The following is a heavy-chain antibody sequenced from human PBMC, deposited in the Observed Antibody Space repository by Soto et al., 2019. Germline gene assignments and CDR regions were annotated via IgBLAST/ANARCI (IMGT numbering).Heavy chain of an antibody. V-gene: IGHV1-18*01. CDR2: ISGYNGNT. J-gene: IGHJ5*02. D-gene: IGHD2-2*01. CDR3: ARDEVPAANWLDR. Sequence: VASVKVSCKASGYIFIKYCITWVRQAPGQGLEWMGWISGYNGNTKYVDKLQGRVTMTTDTSTTTAYMELRSLRSDDTAVYYCARDEVPAANWLDRWGQGTLVTVSS. CDR1: GYIFIKYC.